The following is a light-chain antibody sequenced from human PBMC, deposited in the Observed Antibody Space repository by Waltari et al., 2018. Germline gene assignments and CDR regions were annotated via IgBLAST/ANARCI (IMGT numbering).Light chain of an antibody. Sequence: QSVLTQPPSVSGAPGQRVNISCTGTTSNIGALYDVHWYQQLPGTAPHLLIYSNNNRPSGVPDRFSGSRSGTSASLAITGLQAEDEAHYYCQSFDSSLSGVVFGGGTKLTVL. V-gene: IGLV1-40*01. CDR1: TSNIGALYD. CDR2: SNN. J-gene: IGLJ2*01. CDR3: QSFDSSLSGVV.